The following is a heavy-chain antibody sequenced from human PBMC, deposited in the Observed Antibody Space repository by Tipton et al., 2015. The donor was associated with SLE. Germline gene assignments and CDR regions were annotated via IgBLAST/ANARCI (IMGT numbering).Heavy chain of an antibody. CDR1: GGSISSGSYY. CDR2: INHSGST. D-gene: IGHD6-25*01. V-gene: IGHV4-39*01. Sequence: TLSLTCTVSGGSISSGSYYWSWIRQPPGRGLEWLGEINHSGSTNYNPSPKSRVTISVDTPKNQFSLKLTSVTAADTAVYYCARHGSYSSGHFDYWGQGTLVTVSS. CDR3: ARHGSYSSGHFDY. J-gene: IGHJ4*02.